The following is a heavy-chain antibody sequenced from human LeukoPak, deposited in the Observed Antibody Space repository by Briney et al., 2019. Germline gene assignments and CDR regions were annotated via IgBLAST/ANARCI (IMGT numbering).Heavy chain of an antibody. CDR3: ARALRGYSYGPFGY. Sequence: GGSLRLSCAASGFTFSSYSMHGVRQAPGKGLGWVAVIWDDGSNKYYTDSAKGRVTISRDNSKNTLYLQMNGLRAEDTAVYYCARALRGYSYGPFGYWGQGTLVTVSS. V-gene: IGHV3-33*01. CDR1: GFTFSSYS. J-gene: IGHJ4*02. D-gene: IGHD5-18*01. CDR2: IWDDGSNK.